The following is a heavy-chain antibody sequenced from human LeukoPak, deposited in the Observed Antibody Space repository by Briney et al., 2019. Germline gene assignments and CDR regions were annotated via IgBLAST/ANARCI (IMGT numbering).Heavy chain of an antibody. V-gene: IGHV3-11*06. CDR1: GFTFSDYY. CDR3: ARCILTGYADDAFDI. J-gene: IGHJ3*02. Sequence: PGGSLRLSCAASGFTFSDYYMSWIRQAPGKGLEWVSYISSSSSYTNYADSVKGRFTISRDNAKNSLYLQMNSLRAEDTAVYDCARCILTGYADDAFDIWGQGTMVTVSS. D-gene: IGHD3-9*01. CDR2: ISSSSSYT.